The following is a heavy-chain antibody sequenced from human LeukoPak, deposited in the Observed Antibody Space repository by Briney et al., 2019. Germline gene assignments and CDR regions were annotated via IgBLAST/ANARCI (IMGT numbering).Heavy chain of an antibody. CDR2: LSGNGEST. J-gene: IGHJ4*02. V-gene: IGHV3-23*01. CDR1: GFTFSSYA. CDR3: TKARYLVGVVFTP. D-gene: IGHD3-3*01. Sequence: GGSLRLSCAASGFTFSSYAMSWVRQAPGKGLEWVSTLSGNGESTYYADSVKGRFTISRDNSRNTLYLRMDSLRAEDAAVYYCTKARYLVGVVFTPWGQGTLVTVSS.